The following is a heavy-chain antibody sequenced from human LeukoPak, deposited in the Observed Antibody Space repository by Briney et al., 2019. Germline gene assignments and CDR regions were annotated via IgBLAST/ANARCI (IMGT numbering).Heavy chain of an antibody. CDR3: AREDDSSGYYDY. Sequence: ETLSLTCTVSGGSISSSSYYWGWIRQPPGKGLEWIGSIYYSGSTYYNPSLKSRVTISVDTSKNQFSLKLSSVTAADTAVYYCAREDDSSGYYDYWGQGTLVTVSS. CDR2: IYYSGST. J-gene: IGHJ4*02. D-gene: IGHD3-22*01. V-gene: IGHV4-39*02. CDR1: GGSISSSSYY.